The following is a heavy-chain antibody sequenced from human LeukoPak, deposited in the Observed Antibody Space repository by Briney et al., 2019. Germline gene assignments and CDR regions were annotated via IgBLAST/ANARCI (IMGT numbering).Heavy chain of an antibody. CDR2: IRYDGSNK. D-gene: IGHD2-21*02. V-gene: IGHV3-30*02. Sequence: PGGSLRLSCAASGFTFSSYGMHWVRQAPGKGLEWVAFIRYDGSNKYYADSVKGRFTISRDNSKNTLYLQMNILRAEDTAVYYCAKEGGMVTDYWGQGTLVTVSS. CDR1: GFTFSSYG. J-gene: IGHJ4*02. CDR3: AKEGGMVTDY.